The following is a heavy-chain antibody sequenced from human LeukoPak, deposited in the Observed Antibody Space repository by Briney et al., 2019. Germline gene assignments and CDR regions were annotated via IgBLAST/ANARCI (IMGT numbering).Heavy chain of an antibody. CDR1: GYTFTGYY. V-gene: IGHV1-18*04. J-gene: IGHJ4*02. Sequence: ASVKVSCKASGYTFTGYYMNWVRQAPGQGLEWMGRVSPYNGNTYYSQRFQDRVTITKDTSTGTAYMDLRNLRTDDTAMYYCARNGRVRRVVKDLFEYWGQGTLVAVSS. D-gene: IGHD3-10*01. CDR2: VSPYNGNT. CDR3: ARNGRVRRVVKDLFEY.